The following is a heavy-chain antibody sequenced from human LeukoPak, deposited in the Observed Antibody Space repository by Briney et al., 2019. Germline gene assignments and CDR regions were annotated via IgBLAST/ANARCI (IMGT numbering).Heavy chain of an antibody. CDR1: GFTLSDHY. J-gene: IGHJ6*02. D-gene: IGHD3-22*01. CDR2: ISGRGGTM. Sequence: GGSLRLSCAASGFTLSDHYMSWTRQAPGKGLEWVSYISGRGGTMYYADSVKGRLTISRDSAKNSLYLQMNSLRAEDTAVYYCARAPDSYYYGMDVWGQGTTVTVSS. CDR3: ARAPDSYYYGMDV. V-gene: IGHV3-11*01.